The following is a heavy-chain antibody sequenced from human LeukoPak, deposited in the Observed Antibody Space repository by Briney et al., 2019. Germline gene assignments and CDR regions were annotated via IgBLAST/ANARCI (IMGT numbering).Heavy chain of an antibody. D-gene: IGHD3-22*01. CDR3: AREGDYYDSSGYPYYFDY. J-gene: IGHJ4*02. V-gene: IGHV3-20*04. CDR2: INWNGGST. CDR1: GFTFDDYG. Sequence: GGSLRLSCAASGFTFDDYGMSWVRQAPGKGLEWVSGINWNGGSTGYADSVKGRFTISRDNAKNSLYLQMNSLRAEDTALYYCAREGDYYDSSGYPYYFDYWGQGTLVTVSS.